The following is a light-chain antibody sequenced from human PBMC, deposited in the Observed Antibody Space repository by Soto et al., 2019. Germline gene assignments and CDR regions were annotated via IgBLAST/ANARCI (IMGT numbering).Light chain of an antibody. CDR1: SSDVGGYNY. V-gene: IGLV2-14*01. CDR2: DVS. J-gene: IGLJ2*01. CDR3: SSYTSSSTKV. Sequence: QSALTQPASVSGSPGQSITISCTGTSSDVGGYNYVSWYQQHPGKAPKVMIYDVSNRPSGVSNRFSGSKSGNTASLTISGLQAEDEADYYCSSYTSSSTKVFGGGTQLTV.